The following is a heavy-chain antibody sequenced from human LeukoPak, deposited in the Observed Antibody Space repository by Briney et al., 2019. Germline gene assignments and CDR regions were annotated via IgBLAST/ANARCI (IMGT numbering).Heavy chain of an antibody. Sequence: ASVKVSCKASGYTFTSYGISWVRQAPGQGLEWLGWISAYNGNTKYAQKFQGRVTITADKSTSTAYMELSSLRSEDTAVYYCASSYYDSSGYYGILGYWGQGTLVTVSS. CDR1: GYTFTSYG. V-gene: IGHV1-18*01. CDR2: ISAYNGNT. J-gene: IGHJ4*02. CDR3: ASSYYDSSGYYGILGY. D-gene: IGHD3-22*01.